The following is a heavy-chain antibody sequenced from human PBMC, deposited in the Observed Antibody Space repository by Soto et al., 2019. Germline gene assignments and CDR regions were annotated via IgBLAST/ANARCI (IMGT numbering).Heavy chain of an antibody. CDR1: GGSISGSNYY. Sequence: QLQLQESGPGLVKPSETLSLTCIVSGGSISGSNYYWGWIRQPPGKGLEWIGNIYYSGSTYYNPSLKSRVTISVDTSKNQFSLNLSSVTAADTAVYYCARHSVAEGQQLVREAFDIWGQGTMVTVSS. CDR2: IYYSGST. V-gene: IGHV4-39*01. J-gene: IGHJ3*02. CDR3: ARHSVAEGQQLVREAFDI. D-gene: IGHD6-13*01.